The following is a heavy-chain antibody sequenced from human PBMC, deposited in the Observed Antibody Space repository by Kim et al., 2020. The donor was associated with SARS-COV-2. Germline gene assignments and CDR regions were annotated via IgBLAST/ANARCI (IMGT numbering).Heavy chain of an antibody. CDR3: AKAQWLARGWFDP. Sequence: GGSLRLSCAASGFTFSSYGMHWVRQAPGKGLEWVAVIWYDGSNKYYADSVKGRFTISRDNSKNTLYLQMNSLRAEDTAVYYCAKAQWLARGWFDPWGQGTLVTVSS. D-gene: IGHD6-19*01. CDR1: GFTFSSYG. V-gene: IGHV3-33*06. CDR2: IWYDGSNK. J-gene: IGHJ5*02.